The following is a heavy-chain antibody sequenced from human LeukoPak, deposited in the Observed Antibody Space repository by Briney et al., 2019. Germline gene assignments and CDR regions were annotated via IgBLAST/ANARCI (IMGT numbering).Heavy chain of an antibody. CDR2: SNPNSGGT. Sequence: GASVKVSCKASGYTFTGYYIHWVRQAPGQGLEWMGWSNPNSGGTNYAQKFQGRVIMTRDTSISTAYMELRSLSSDDTAVYFCARDYSGSGSYYVIFDYWGQGTLVTVSS. CDR3: ARDYSGSGSYYVIFDY. CDR1: GYTFTGYY. D-gene: IGHD3-10*01. V-gene: IGHV1-2*02. J-gene: IGHJ4*02.